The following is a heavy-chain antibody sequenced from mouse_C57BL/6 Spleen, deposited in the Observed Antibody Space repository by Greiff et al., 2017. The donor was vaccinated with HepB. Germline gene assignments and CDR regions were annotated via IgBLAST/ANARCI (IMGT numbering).Heavy chain of an antibody. CDR2: IYPGDGDT. Sequence: QVQLQQSGPELVKPGASVKISCKASGYAFSSSWMNWVKQRPGKGLEWIGRIYPGDGDTNYNGKFKGKATLTADKSSSTAYMQLSSLTSEDSAVYFCAREVYYAMDYWGQGTSVTVPS. CDR3: AREVYYAMDY. V-gene: IGHV1-82*01. CDR1: GYAFSSSW. J-gene: IGHJ4*01.